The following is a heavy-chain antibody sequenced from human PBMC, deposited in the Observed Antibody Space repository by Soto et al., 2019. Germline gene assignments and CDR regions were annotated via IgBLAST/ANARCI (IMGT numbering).Heavy chain of an antibody. CDR2: IFYRGIT. CDR1: GDSVTRGDVY. J-gene: IGHJ4*02. D-gene: IGHD6-6*01. V-gene: IGHV4-31*03. Sequence: SETLSLTCTVSGDSVTRGDVYRSWVRQHPGKGLEWIGYIFYRGITHYNPSLKSRVAMSVDTSKNQFSLKVSSVTAADTAVYFCARALGSSPLSWWVQGTQVTVSS. CDR3: ARALGSSPLSW.